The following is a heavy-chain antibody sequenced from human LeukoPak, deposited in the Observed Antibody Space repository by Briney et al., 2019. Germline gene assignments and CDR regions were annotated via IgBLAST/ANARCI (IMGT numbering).Heavy chain of an antibody. CDR1: AFTLSSRE. V-gene: IGHV3-48*03. CDR2: ISDSGNTI. J-gene: IGHJ5*02. D-gene: IGHD3-10*01. CDR3: AGDRGFGEGINWFDP. Sequence: GGSLRLSCEGSAFTLSSREMNWVRQAPGKGLEWVAYISDSGNTIFYAASVKGRFTISRYNAKNSLFLQMNSLSAEDSAIYYCAGDRGFGEGINWFDPWGQGTLVTVST.